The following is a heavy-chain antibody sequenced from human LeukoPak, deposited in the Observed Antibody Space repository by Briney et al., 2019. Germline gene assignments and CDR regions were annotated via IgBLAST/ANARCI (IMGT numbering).Heavy chain of an antibody. CDR1: GFTFSSYA. CDR3: AKHYTTGTTRNWFDP. CDR2: ISGSGGST. Sequence: PGGSLRLSCAASGFTFSSYAMHWVRQAPGKGLEWASAISGSGGSTYYADSVKGRFTISRDNSKNTLYLQMNSLRAEDTAVYYCAKHYTTGTTRNWFDPWGQGTLVTVSS. V-gene: IGHV3-23*01. D-gene: IGHD1-1*01. J-gene: IGHJ5*02.